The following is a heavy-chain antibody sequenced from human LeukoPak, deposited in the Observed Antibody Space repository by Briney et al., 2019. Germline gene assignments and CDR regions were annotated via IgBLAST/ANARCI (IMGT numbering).Heavy chain of an antibody. D-gene: IGHD5-24*01. CDR2: VFDGKTT. V-gene: IGHV4-34*12. J-gene: IGHJ4*02. CDR3: ASGAWATRLHS. Sequence: PSETLSLTRAVYGESLNYYYWSWIRQSPEKGLEWIGEVFDGKTTNYNPSLKSRVTISAVTSSNQFSLNLKSVTAADTAVYYCASGAWATRLHSWAQGTLVIVSS. CDR1: GESLNYYY.